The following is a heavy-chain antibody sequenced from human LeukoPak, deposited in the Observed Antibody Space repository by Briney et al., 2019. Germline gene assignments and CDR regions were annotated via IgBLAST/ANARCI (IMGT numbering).Heavy chain of an antibody. CDR2: IYYSGST. Sequence: SETLSLTCTVSGGSISSGGYYWSWIRQHPGKGLERIGYIYYSGSTYYNPSLKSRITISVDTSKNQFSLKLSSVSAADTAVYYCARAIAAAGTPFDYWGQGTLVTVSS. CDR1: GGSISSGGYY. V-gene: IGHV4-31*03. CDR3: ARAIAAAGTPFDY. J-gene: IGHJ4*02. D-gene: IGHD6-13*01.